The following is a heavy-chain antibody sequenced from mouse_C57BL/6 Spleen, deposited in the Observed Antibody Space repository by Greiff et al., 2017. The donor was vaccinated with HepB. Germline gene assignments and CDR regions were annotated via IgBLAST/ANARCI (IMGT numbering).Heavy chain of an antibody. CDR1: GFTFSSYG. CDR3: ERQGGYYGSSPAWFAY. D-gene: IGHD1-1*01. Sequence: EVKLVESGGDLVKPGGSLKLSCAASGFTFSSYGMSWVRQTPDKRLEWVATISSGGSYTYYPDSVKGRFTISRDNAKNTLYLQMSSLKSEDTAMYYCERQGGYYGSSPAWFAYWGQGTLVTVSA. CDR2: ISSGGSYT. V-gene: IGHV5-6*01. J-gene: IGHJ3*01.